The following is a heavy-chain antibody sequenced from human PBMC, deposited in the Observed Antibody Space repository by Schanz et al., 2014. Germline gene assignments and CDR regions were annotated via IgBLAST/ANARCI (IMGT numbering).Heavy chain of an antibody. CDR1: GFSLNTYG. CDR2: ISYDGSNK. J-gene: IGHJ4*02. CDR3: ARANYRRKINFDY. V-gene: IGHV3-30*19. D-gene: IGHD3-10*01. Sequence: VQLVESGGGVVQPGTSLILSCSVSGFSLNTYGIHWFRQPAGKGLEWVAVISYDGSNKYYADSVKGRFTISRDSPKNTLYLQMNSLRAEDTAVYYCARANYRRKINFDYWGRGTLVTVSS.